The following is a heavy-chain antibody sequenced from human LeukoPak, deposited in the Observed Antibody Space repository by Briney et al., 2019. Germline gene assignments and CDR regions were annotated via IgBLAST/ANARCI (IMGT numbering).Heavy chain of an antibody. J-gene: IGHJ5*02. CDR2: TYYSGST. Sequence: SETLSLTCTVSGGSISSITYSWGWIRQPPGKGLEWFGSTYYSGSTYYNPSLKSRVSISVDTSKNQLSLHLSSVTAADTAVYYCARRHSGSYYGKHWFDPWGQGTLVTVSS. CDR1: GGSISSITYS. CDR3: ARRHSGSYYGKHWFDP. D-gene: IGHD1-26*01. V-gene: IGHV4-39*01.